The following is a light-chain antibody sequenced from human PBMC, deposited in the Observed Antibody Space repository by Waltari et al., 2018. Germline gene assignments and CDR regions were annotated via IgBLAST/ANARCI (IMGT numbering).Light chain of an antibody. Sequence: VLTQSPDTLSLSPGDRATLSCRASQGLTKRYLVWYQQKPGQAPRLLIYGASNRAAGIPDRFSGSGSGTDFTLTISRLGPDDSAVYYCQQYGSSIMYTFGQGTKLEIK. CDR1: QGLTKRY. CDR2: GAS. CDR3: QQYGSSIMYT. J-gene: IGKJ2*01. V-gene: IGKV3-20*01.